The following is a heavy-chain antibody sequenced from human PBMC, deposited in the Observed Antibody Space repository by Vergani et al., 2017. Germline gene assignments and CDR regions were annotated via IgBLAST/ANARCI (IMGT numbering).Heavy chain of an antibody. CDR2: ISGSGGST. CDR3: AKANPRNSGYDYLYYYHAMDV. J-gene: IGHJ6*02. D-gene: IGHD5-12*01. CDR1: GFTFNHYA. Sequence: EVQLLESGGDLVKPGGSLRLSCAASGFTFNHYAMNWVRQAPGKGLEWVSGISGSGGSTYYAGSVKGRFTVSRDCSKNTLYLQMNSLSAGDTTVYYCAKANPRNSGYDYLYYYHAMDVWGQGTTVTVSS. V-gene: IGHV3-23*01.